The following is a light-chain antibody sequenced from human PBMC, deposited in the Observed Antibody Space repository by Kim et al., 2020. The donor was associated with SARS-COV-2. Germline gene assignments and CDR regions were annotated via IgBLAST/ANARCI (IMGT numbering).Light chain of an antibody. J-gene: IGKJ1*01. Sequence: ATVGDRGTITCRASQGISSDLAWYQQKPGKPPNLLIYGASALMSGVPSRFSGSGSGTDFTLTISSLQPEDVATYYCQEYNGAPWTFGQGTKVDIK. CDR2: GAS. CDR1: QGISSD. V-gene: IGKV1-27*01. CDR3: QEYNGAPWT.